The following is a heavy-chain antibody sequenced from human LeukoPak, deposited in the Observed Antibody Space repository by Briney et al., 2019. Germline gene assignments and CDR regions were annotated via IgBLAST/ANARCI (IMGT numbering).Heavy chain of an antibody. D-gene: IGHD5-18*01. V-gene: IGHV1-18*01. Sequence: ASVKVSCKASGYTFTSYGISGVRQAPGQGLEWMGWISAYNGNTNYAQKLQGRVTMTTDTSTSTAYMELRSLRSDDTAVYYCARGLYSYGAGVAFDIWGQGTMVTVSS. J-gene: IGHJ3*02. CDR2: ISAYNGNT. CDR1: GYTFTSYG. CDR3: ARGLYSYGAGVAFDI.